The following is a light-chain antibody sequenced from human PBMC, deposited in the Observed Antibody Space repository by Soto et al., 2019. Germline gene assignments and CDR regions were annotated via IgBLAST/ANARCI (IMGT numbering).Light chain of an antibody. V-gene: IGKV3D-20*02. J-gene: IGKJ5*01. CDR2: AAS. Sequence: IVLRQALGPLCLSTGEKASVSCRSSQTMSSRHLAWYQQRPGQAPRLLIYAASSRATGIQDRFSGSESGTDFTLTNSRLEPDDFAVYYYQQRSNLPLIRFGQRTLLEI. CDR1: QTMSSRH. CDR3: QQRSNLPLIR.